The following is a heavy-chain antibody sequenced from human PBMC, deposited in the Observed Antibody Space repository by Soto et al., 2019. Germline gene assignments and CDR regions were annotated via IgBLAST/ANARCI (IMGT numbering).Heavy chain of an antibody. J-gene: IGHJ6*01. CDR1: GYTFNGYY. CDR2: INCNSGGT. V-gene: IGHV1-2*04. CDR3: AGGWWEREGSVMDV. Sequence: ASVKVSCKASGYTFNGYYMHWVRQAPGQGLEWMGWINCNSGGTNHAQKFQGWVTMTRDTSISTVYMEMSSLKSDDTAVYYCAGGWWEREGSVMDVWGQGTTVTVS. D-gene: IGHD1-26*01.